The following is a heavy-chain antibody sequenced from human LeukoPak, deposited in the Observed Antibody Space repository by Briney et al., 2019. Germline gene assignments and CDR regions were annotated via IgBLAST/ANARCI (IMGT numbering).Heavy chain of an antibody. J-gene: IGHJ5*01. D-gene: IGHD3-22*01. Sequence: GSLRLSCAASGFTFSSYWMSWVRQPPGKGLEWIGDIYQSGSTTYNPSLKSRLTISIDKSKNQFSLKLTSVTAADTAVYYCARQERRGYVDSSDYEGRWFDSWGQGALITVSS. CDR3: ARQERRGYVDSSDYEGRWFDS. CDR1: GFTFSSYW. CDR2: IYQSGST. V-gene: IGHV4-4*02.